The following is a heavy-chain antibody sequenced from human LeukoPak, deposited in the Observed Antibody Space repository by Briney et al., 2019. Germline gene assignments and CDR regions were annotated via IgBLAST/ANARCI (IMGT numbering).Heavy chain of an antibody. CDR1: GGSISSSSYY. Sequence: PSETLSLTCTVPGGSISSSSYYWGWIRQPPGKGLEWIGSIYYSGSTNYNPSLKSRVTISVDKSKNQFSLKLSSVTAADTAVYYCARAPPVAGKGGDYWGQGTLVTVSS. CDR2: IYYSGST. J-gene: IGHJ4*02. D-gene: IGHD6-19*01. V-gene: IGHV4-39*07. CDR3: ARAPPVAGKGGDY.